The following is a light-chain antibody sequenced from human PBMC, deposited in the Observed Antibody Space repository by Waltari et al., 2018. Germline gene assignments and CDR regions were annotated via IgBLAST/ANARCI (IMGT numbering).Light chain of an antibody. CDR2: RNY. J-gene: IGLJ3*02. V-gene: IGLV1-44*01. Sequence: QSVLTQPPSASGTPGQRVTISCSGTYSNIGNNVVNWYQQFPGKAPKLLIYRNYQRPSGVPDRFCGSKSGSSASLAISGLQSEDEADYYCAAWDDSLNGHWVFGGGTKVTVL. CDR3: AAWDDSLNGHWV. CDR1: YSNIGNNV.